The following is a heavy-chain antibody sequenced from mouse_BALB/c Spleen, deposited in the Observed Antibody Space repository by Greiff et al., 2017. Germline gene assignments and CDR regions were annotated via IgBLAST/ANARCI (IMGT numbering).Heavy chain of an antibody. CDR1: GFTFSSFG. D-gene: IGHD1-1*01. CDR2: ISSGSSTI. V-gene: IGHV5-17*02. J-gene: IGHJ3*01. Sequence: EVKLMESGGGLVQPGGSRKLSCAASGFTFSSFGMHWVRQAPEKVLEWVAYISSGSSTIYYADTVKGRFTISRDNPKNTLFLQMTSLRSEDTAMYYCARSGYYDWFAYWGQGTLVTGSA. CDR3: ARSGYYDWFAY.